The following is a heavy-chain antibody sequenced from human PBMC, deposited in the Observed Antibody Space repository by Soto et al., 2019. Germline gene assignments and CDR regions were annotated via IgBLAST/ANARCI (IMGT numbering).Heavy chain of an antibody. V-gene: IGHV3-7*01. CDR3: ARYCMNYDISTGRSDAFDI. CDR1: GFSFRTYW. J-gene: IGHJ3*02. CDR2: INQDGSRK. D-gene: IGHD3-9*01. Sequence: GGSLRLSCAASGFSFRTYWMSWVRQAPGKGLEWVANINQDGSRKYYVDSVKGRFTISRDSAKNSLYLQMNSLRAEDTAVYYSARYCMNYDISTGRSDAFDIWGQGTMVTVSS.